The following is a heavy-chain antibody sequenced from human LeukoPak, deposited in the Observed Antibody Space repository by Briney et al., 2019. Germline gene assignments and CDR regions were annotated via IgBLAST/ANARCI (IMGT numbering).Heavy chain of an antibody. D-gene: IGHD1-26*01. Sequence: QPGGSLRLSCAASGFTFSSYDMHWVRQVTGKGLEWVSAIGTAGDTYYPDSVKGRFTISRENAKNSLYLQMNSLRGGDTAVYYCLRGGNYNAFDIWGQGTMVTVSS. V-gene: IGHV3-13*01. CDR2: IGTAGDT. CDR3: LRGGNYNAFDI. CDR1: GFTFSSYD. J-gene: IGHJ3*02.